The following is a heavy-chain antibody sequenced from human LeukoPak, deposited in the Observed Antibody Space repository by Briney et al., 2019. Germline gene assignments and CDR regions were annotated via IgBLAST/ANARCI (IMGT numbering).Heavy chain of an antibody. Sequence: ASVKVSCKASGYTFTSYDINWVRQATGQGLEWMGWMNPNSGNTGYAQKFQGRVTMTRDTSTSTVYMELSSLRSEDTAVYYCARDAYYYDSSGYPTFQHWGQGTLVTVSS. CDR1: GYTFTSYD. CDR2: MNPNSGNT. J-gene: IGHJ1*01. D-gene: IGHD3-22*01. V-gene: IGHV1-8*01. CDR3: ARDAYYYDSSGYPTFQH.